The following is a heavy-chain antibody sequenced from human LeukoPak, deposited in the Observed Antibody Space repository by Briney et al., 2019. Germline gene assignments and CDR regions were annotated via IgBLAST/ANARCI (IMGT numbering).Heavy chain of an antibody. CDR2: MNPNSGHT. V-gene: IGHV1-8*01. CDR1: GYTFTSYD. J-gene: IGHJ6*03. D-gene: IGHD3-10*01. Sequence: ASAKVSCKASGYTFTSYDINWVRQATGQGLEWMGWMNPNSGHTGYAQKFQGRVTMTRNTSISTAYMELSSLRSEDTAVYYCARGDSITMVRGVIPYYYYYMDVWGKGTTVTISS. CDR3: ARGDSITMVRGVIPYYYYYMDV.